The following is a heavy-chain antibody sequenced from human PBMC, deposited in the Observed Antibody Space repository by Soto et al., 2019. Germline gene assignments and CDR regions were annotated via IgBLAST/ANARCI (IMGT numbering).Heavy chain of an antibody. CDR1: GFTFSSYS. CDR3: ARDQIGFNAYCGGDCYPLDY. Sequence: GGSLRLSCAASGFTFSSYSMNWVRQAPGKGLEWVSSISSSSSYIYYADSVKGRFTISRDNAKNSLYLQMNSLRAEDTAVYYCARDQIGFNAYCGGDCYPLDYWGQGTLVTVSS. V-gene: IGHV3-21*01. CDR2: ISSSSSYI. D-gene: IGHD2-21*02. J-gene: IGHJ4*02.